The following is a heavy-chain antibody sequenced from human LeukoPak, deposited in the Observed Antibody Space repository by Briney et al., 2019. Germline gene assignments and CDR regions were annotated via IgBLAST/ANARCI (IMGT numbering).Heavy chain of an antibody. CDR3: ARRVTSNRFDP. V-gene: IGHV4-59*08. CDR1: GGSISSYY. Sequence: PSETLSLTCTVSGGSISSYYWSWIRQPPGKGLEWIGYMHYGGSSNYNPSLKSRVTISVDTSKNQISLKLSSVTAADTAVYYCARRVTSNRFDPWGQGTPVTVSS. CDR2: MHYGGSS. D-gene: IGHD2-21*02. J-gene: IGHJ5*02.